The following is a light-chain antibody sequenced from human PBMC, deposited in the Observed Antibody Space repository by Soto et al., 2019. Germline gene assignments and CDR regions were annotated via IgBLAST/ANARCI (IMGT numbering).Light chain of an antibody. J-gene: IGKJ1*01. V-gene: IGKV3-20*01. CDR2: DTS. Sequence: EIVLTQSPGTVSLSPGERATLSCRASQSVRDNYLAWYQQKPGQAPSLLIFDTSRRATGIPDRFTGSGSGTDFALTISRVEPQDIAVYFCQQYGSSPGTFGQGTEVDIK. CDR1: QSVRDNY. CDR3: QQYGSSPGT.